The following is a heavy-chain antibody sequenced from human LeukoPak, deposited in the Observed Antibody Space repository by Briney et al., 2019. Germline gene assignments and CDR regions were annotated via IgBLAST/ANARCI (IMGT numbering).Heavy chain of an antibody. CDR2: ISSSSSYI. CDR3: ARDGWYYQNWFDP. Sequence: GGSLRLSCAASGFTFSSYSMNWVRQAPGKGLEWVSSISSSSSYIYYADSVKGRFTISRDNAKNSLYLQMNSLRAEDTAVYYCARDGWYYQNWFDPWGQGTLVTVSS. J-gene: IGHJ5*02. CDR1: GFTFSSYS. V-gene: IGHV3-21*01. D-gene: IGHD2-2*01.